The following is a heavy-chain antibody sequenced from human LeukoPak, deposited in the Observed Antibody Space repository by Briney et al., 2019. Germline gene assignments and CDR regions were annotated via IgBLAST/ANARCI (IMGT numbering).Heavy chain of an antibody. CDR3: ARDLGMTTVRFDP. J-gene: IGHJ5*02. Sequence: SVKVSCKASGGTFSSYAISWVRQAPGQGLEWMGGIIPIFGTANYAQKFQGRVTITADESTSTAYMELSSLRSEDTAVYYCARDLGMTTVRFDPWGQGTLVTVSS. D-gene: IGHD4-17*01. CDR1: GGTFSSYA. V-gene: IGHV1-69*13. CDR2: IIPIFGTA.